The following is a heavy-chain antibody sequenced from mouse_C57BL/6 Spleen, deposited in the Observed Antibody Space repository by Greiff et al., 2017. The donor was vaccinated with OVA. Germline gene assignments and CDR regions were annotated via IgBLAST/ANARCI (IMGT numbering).Heavy chain of an antibody. V-gene: IGHV5-9-1*02. CDR2: ISSGGDYI. J-gene: IGHJ4*01. Sequence: EVQLVESGEGLVKPGGSLKLSCAASGFTFSSYAMSWVRQTPEKRLEWVAYISSGGDYIYYADTVKGRFTISRDNARNTLYLQMSSLKSEDTAMYYCTRDMDRNYYYAMDYWGQGTSVTVSS. D-gene: IGHD2-1*01. CDR1: GFTFSSYA. CDR3: TRDMDRNYYYAMDY.